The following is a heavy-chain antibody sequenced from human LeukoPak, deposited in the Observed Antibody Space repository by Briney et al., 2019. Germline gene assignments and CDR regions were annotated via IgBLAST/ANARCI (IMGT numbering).Heavy chain of an antibody. J-gene: IGHJ4*02. CDR2: IRSKAYGGTT. Sequence: PGGSLRLSCAASGFTFSRYVLSWVRQAPGKGLEWVGFIRSKAYGGTTEYAASVKGRFTISRDDSKSIAYLQMNSLKTEDTAVYYCMGSSGRGATIDYWGQGTLVTVSS. CDR3: MGSSGRGATIDY. CDR1: GFTFSRYV. D-gene: IGHD5-12*01. V-gene: IGHV3-49*04.